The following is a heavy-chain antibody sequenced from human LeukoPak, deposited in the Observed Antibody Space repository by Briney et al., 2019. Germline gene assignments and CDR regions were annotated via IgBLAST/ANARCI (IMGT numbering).Heavy chain of an antibody. D-gene: IGHD1-1*01. V-gene: IGHV3-21*01. Sequence: PGGSLRLSCAASGFTFSSYSMNWVRQAPGKGLEWVSSISSSSSYIYYADSVKGRFTISRDNAKNSLYLQMNSLRAEDTAVYYCARDANNRNDANDGGGTEVYYFDYWGQGTLVTVSS. CDR3: ARDANNRNDANDGGGTEVYYFDY. CDR1: GFTFSSYS. J-gene: IGHJ4*02. CDR2: ISSSSSYI.